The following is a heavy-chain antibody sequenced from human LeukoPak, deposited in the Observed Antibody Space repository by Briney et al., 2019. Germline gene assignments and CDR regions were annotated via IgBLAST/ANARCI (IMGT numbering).Heavy chain of an antibody. J-gene: IGHJ4*02. CDR3: ARDGDALDY. Sequence: PSETLSLTCTVSGGSISSGSYYWSWIRQPPGKGLEWIGEINHSGSTNYNPSLKSRVTISVDTSKNQFSLKLSSVTAADTAVYYCARDGDALDYWGQGTLVTVSS. D-gene: IGHD7-27*01. V-gene: IGHV4-39*07. CDR2: INHSGST. CDR1: GGSISSGSYY.